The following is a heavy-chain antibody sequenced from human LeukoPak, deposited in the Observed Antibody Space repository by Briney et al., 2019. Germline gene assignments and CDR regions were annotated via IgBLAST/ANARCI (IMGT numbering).Heavy chain of an antibody. CDR2: ISWNSGSI. Sequence: GRSLRLSCAASGFTFDDYAMHWVRQAPGKGLEWVSGISWNSGSIGYADSVKGRFTISRDNAKNSLYLQMNSLRAEDTALYYCAKDFPIVRATNGGGYYGMDVWGQGTTVTVSS. V-gene: IGHV3-9*01. J-gene: IGHJ6*02. CDR3: AKDFPIVRATNGGGYYGMDV. CDR1: GFTFDDYA. D-gene: IGHD1-26*01.